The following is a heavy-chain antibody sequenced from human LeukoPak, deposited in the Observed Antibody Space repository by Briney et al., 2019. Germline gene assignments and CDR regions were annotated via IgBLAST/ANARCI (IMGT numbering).Heavy chain of an antibody. CDR2: IRYDGSNK. CDR1: GFTFSSYG. CDR3: AKGFHPRIAAAGTDY. D-gene: IGHD6-13*01. Sequence: PGGSLRLSCAASGFTFSSYGMHWVRQAPGKGLEWVAFIRYDGSNKYYADSVKGRFTISRDNSKNTLYLQMNSLRAEDTAVYYCAKGFHPRIAAAGTDYWGQGTLVTVSS. V-gene: IGHV3-30*02. J-gene: IGHJ4*02.